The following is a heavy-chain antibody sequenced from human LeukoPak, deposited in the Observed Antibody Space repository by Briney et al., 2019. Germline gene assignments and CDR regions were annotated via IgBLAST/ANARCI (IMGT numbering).Heavy chain of an antibody. D-gene: IGHD2-2*01. V-gene: IGHV1-69*05. CDR2: IIPIFGTA. J-gene: IGHJ6*04. CDR3: ARAPRVVVVPAAPDV. Sequence: ASVKVSCKASGGTFSSYAISWVRQAPGQGLEWMGRIIPIFGTANYAQKFQGRVTITTDESTSTAYMELRSLRSDDTAVYYCARAPRVVVVPAAPDVWGKGTTVTVSS. CDR1: GGTFSSYA.